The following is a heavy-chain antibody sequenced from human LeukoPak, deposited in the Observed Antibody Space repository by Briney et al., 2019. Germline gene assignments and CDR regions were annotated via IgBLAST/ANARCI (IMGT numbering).Heavy chain of an antibody. J-gene: IGHJ4*02. Sequence: GGSLRLSCAASGFTFSSCGMHWVRQAPGKGLEWVAVIWYDGSNKYYADSVKGRVTISRDNSKNMLYLQMNSLRAEDTSVYYCAKGGGGSWSLDYWGQGTLVTVSS. V-gene: IGHV3-33*06. CDR2: IWYDGSNK. D-gene: IGHD6-13*01. CDR3: AKGGGGSWSLDY. CDR1: GFTFSSCG.